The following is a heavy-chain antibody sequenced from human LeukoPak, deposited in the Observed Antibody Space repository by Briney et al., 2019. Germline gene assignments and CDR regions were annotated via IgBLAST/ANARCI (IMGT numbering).Heavy chain of an antibody. Sequence: ASVNVSRQASGYTFSGYYMDWVRQAPGQGLEWMGWINPNSGGTNYAQKFQGRVTMTRDTSISTAYMELSRLRSDDTAVYYCARGYPLSTTAAGTYFQHWGQGTLVTVSS. CDR1: GYTFSGYY. V-gene: IGHV1-2*02. J-gene: IGHJ1*01. CDR2: INPNSGGT. CDR3: ARGYPLSTTAAGTYFQH. D-gene: IGHD6-13*01.